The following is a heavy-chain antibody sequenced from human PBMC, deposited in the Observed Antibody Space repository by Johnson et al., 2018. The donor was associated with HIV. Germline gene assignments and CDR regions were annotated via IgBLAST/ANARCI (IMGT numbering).Heavy chain of an antibody. D-gene: IGHD6-13*01. Sequence: VQLVESGGGLVQPGGSLRLSCAASGFTFSSYVMHWVRQAPGKGLEWVSVIYSGGNTYYADSVKGRFTISRDNSKNTLYLQMNSLRAEDTALYYCARDWAAVGRVGGMDAFDIWGQGTMVTVSS. CDR1: GFTFSSYV. CDR3: ARDWAAVGRVGGMDAFDI. CDR2: IYSGGNT. V-gene: IGHV3-66*01. J-gene: IGHJ3*02.